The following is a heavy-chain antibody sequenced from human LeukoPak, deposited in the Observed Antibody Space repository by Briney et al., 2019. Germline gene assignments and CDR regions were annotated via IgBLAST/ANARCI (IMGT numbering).Heavy chain of an antibody. CDR3: ARSGWTVSTPFDY. CDR2: LYSGGST. Sequence: GGPLSLSCAGSGFTVSSNYLSWVRQAPGKGLEWVSILYSGGSTYHADSVEGRFTISRDISKNTVYLHMNRLRAEDTAVYFCARSGWTVSTPFDYWGQGTLVTVSS. V-gene: IGHV3-66*01. CDR1: GFTVSSNY. J-gene: IGHJ4*02. D-gene: IGHD2/OR15-2a*01.